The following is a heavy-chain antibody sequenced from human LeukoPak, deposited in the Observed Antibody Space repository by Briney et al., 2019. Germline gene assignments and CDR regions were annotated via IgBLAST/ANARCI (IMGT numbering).Heavy chain of an antibody. CDR1: GYTFTGYY. CDR2: TNPNSGGT. CDR3: ARGYCSSTSCYTFDAFDI. Sequence: GASVKVSCKASGYTFTGYYMHWVRQAPGQGLEWMGWTNPNSGGTNYAQKFQGRVTMTRDTSISTAYMELSRLRSDDTAVYYCARGYCSSTSCYTFDAFDIWGQGTMVTVSS. V-gene: IGHV1-2*02. D-gene: IGHD2-2*02. J-gene: IGHJ3*02.